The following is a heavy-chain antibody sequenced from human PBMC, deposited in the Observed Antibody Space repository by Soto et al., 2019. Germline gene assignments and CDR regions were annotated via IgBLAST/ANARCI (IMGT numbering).Heavy chain of an antibody. D-gene: IGHD2-2*01. V-gene: IGHV4-59*01. CDR2: IYYSGST. CDR1: GGYISSYY. CDR3: ARANDGIVVVPAAIGVLSPNYYYYYYMDV. J-gene: IGHJ6*03. Sequence: SETLSLTCTVSGGYISSYYWSWIRQPPGKGLEWIGYIYYSGSTNYNPSLKSRVTISVDTSKNQFSLKLSSVTAADTAVYYCARANDGIVVVPAAIGVLSPNYYYYYYMDVWGKGTTVTVSS.